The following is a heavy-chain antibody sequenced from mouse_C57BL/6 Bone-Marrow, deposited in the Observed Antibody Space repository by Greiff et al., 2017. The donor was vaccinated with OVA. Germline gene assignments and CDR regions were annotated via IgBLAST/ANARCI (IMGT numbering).Heavy chain of an antibody. CDR3: ARDKSTMITPWVAY. CDR2: ISDGGSYT. J-gene: IGHJ3*01. CDR1: GFTFSSYA. D-gene: IGHD2-4*01. Sequence: EVQLVESGGGLVKPGGSLKLSCAASGFTFSSYAMSWVRQTPEKRLEWVATISDGGSYTYYPDNVKGRFTISRDNAKNNLYLQMSHLKSEDTAMYYCARDKSTMITPWVAYWGQGTLVTVSA. V-gene: IGHV5-4*01.